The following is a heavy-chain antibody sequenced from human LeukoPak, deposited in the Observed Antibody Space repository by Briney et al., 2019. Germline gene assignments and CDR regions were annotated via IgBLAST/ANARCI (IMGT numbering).Heavy chain of an antibody. J-gene: IGHJ4*02. V-gene: IGHV1-69*13. CDR3: ARDSGSYFPDY. D-gene: IGHD1-26*01. Sequence: EALVKVSCTSSGGTFSIYAISWVRQAPGQGLEWMGGIIPIFGTANYAQKFQGRVTITADESTSTAYMELSSLRSEDTAVYYCARDSGSYFPDYWGQGTLVTVSS. CDR2: IIPIFGTA. CDR1: GGTFSIYA.